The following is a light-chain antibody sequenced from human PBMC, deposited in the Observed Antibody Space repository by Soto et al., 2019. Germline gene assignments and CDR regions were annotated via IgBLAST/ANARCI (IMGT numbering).Light chain of an antibody. CDR3: QQRSNWPIT. CDR2: DAS. V-gene: IGKV3D-11*02. J-gene: IGKJ5*01. CDR1: KSASNY. Sequence: VLSQTXDTLYLSPQEXXXXXGXASKSASNYVAWYQQKXGQAPRLLISDASXRANGIPATSTRSGPGTDFTLTISSLETEDFAVYYCQQRSNWPITFGSRTRLEIK.